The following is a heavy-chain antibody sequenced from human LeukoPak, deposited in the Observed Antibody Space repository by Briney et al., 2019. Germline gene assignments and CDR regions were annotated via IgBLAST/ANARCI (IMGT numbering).Heavy chain of an antibody. CDR1: GFIFSSSA. V-gene: IGHV3-7*01. Sequence: GGSLRLSCAAPGFIFSSSAMSWVRQAPGKGLEWLANINEGANVKFYVDSVKGRFIISRDNTKNSLYLQMSILRAEDTALYYCARVGKNGWDFDHWGQGTLVTVSS. CDR2: INEGANVK. CDR3: ARVGKNGWDFDH. J-gene: IGHJ4*02. D-gene: IGHD6-19*01.